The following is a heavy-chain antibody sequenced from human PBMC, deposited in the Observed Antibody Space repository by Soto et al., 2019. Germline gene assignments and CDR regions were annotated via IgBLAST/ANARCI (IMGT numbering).Heavy chain of an antibody. V-gene: IGHV4-39*01. J-gene: IGHJ5*02. D-gene: IGHD3-16*01. Sequence: QVQLQESGPGQVKPSETLSLVCTVSGGPVSVTTHYWAWIRQSPGKELEWIGSIYYTGNTYYNPSRRSRVTLSEDTSKNQFSLRLTSVTAADTAMYFCARHPKKGGFDPWGQGTLVTVSS. CDR2: IYYTGNT. CDR1: GGPVSVTTHY. CDR3: ARHPKKGGFDP.